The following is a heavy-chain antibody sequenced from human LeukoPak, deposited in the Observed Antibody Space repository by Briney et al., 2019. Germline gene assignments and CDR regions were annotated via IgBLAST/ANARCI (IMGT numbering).Heavy chain of an antibody. J-gene: IGHJ4*02. V-gene: IGHV3-30*04. D-gene: IGHD3-10*01. Sequence: PGESLRLSCAASGFTFSRYTIHWVRQAPGKWLEWVAVVSYDGSYKYYADSVKGRFTISRDNSKDTLYLQMNSLRPEDTAVYSCARGTPGVLWFGEFDYWGQGTLVTVSS. CDR2: VSYDGSYK. CDR1: GFTFSRYT. CDR3: ARGTPGVLWFGEFDY.